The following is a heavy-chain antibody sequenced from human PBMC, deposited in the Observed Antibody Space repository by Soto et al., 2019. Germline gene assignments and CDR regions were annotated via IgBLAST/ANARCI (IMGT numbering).Heavy chain of an antibody. CDR3: ARDPGPIVGATHEAFDY. Sequence: SVKVSCKASGGTFSSYAISWVRQAPGQGLEWMGGIIPIFGTANYAQKFQGRVTITADESTSTAYMELSSLRSEDTAVYYCARDPGPIVGATHEAFDYWGQGTLVTVSS. D-gene: IGHD1-26*01. V-gene: IGHV1-69*13. J-gene: IGHJ4*02. CDR1: GGTFSSYA. CDR2: IIPIFGTA.